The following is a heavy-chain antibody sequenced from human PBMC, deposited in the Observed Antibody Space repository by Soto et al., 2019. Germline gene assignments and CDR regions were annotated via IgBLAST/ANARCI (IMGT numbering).Heavy chain of an antibody. CDR2: INPNSGGT. CDR1: GYTFTGYY. D-gene: IGHD6-13*01. V-gene: IGHV1-2*02. CDR3: ARYTAAAGTGFDP. Sequence: QVQLVQSGAEVKKPGASVKVSCKASGYTFTGYYMHWVRQAPGQGLEWMGWINPNSGGTNYAQKFQGRVTMTRDTSISTAYMALSRLGSDDTAVYYCARYTAAAGTGFDPWGQGTLVTVSS. J-gene: IGHJ5*02.